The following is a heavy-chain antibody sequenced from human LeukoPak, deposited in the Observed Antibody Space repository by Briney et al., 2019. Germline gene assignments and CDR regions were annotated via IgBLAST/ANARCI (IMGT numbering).Heavy chain of an antibody. V-gene: IGHV3-23*01. J-gene: IGHJ4*02. CDR1: GFTFSSYA. CDR2: ISGSGGST. CDR3: AKDLMAYSSSSRNFDY. Sequence: GGSLRLSCAASGFTFSSYAMSWVRQAPGKGLEWVSAISGSGGSTYYADSVKGRFTISRDNSKNTLYLQMNSLRAEDTAVYYCAKDLMAYSSSSRNFDYWGQGTLVTVSS. D-gene: IGHD6-6*01.